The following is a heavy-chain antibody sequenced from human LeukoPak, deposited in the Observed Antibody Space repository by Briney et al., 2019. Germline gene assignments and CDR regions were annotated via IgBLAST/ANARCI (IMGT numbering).Heavy chain of an antibody. CDR2: ILYDGNDK. CDR1: GFTFSNYA. D-gene: IGHD4-23*01. Sequence: GGSLRLSCAASGFTFSNYAMHWVRQAPGKGLEWVAVILYDGNDKYYTDSVKGRFTISKDNSRNTLYLQMNSLRVEDTAVYYCAREFGGNSVWFDPWGQGTLVTVSS. CDR3: AREFGGNSVWFDP. J-gene: IGHJ5*02. V-gene: IGHV3-30*03.